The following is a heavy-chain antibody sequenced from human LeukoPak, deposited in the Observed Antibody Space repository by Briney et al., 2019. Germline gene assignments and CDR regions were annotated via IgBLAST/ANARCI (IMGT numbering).Heavy chain of an antibody. J-gene: IGHJ4*02. Sequence: ASVKVSCKASGYTLTDYYVHWVRQAPGQGLEWMGWINPNSGATNYPQKFQGRVTMTRDTSISTAYMELSRLRSDDTAVYYCASGYAAYGGVIDYWGQGTLVTVSS. CDR1: GYTLTDYY. D-gene: IGHD4-23*01. V-gene: IGHV1-2*02. CDR2: INPNSGAT. CDR3: ASGYAAYGGVIDY.